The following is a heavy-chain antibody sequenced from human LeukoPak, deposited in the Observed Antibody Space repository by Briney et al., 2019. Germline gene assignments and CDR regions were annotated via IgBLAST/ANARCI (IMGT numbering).Heavy chain of an antibody. J-gene: IGHJ5*02. CDR1: GGSISSGDYY. V-gene: IGHV4-30-4*08. Sequence: ASQTLSLTCTVPGGSISSGDYYWSWIRQPPGKGLEWIGYIYYSGSTYYNPSLKSRVTISVDTSKNQFSLKLSSVTAADTAVYYCARGYYDFWSGYSNWFDPWGQGTLVTVSS. D-gene: IGHD3-3*01. CDR3: ARGYYDFWSGYSNWFDP. CDR2: IYYSGST.